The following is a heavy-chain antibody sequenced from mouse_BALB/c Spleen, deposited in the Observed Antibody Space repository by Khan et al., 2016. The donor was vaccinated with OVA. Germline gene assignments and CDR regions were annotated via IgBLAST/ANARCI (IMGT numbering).Heavy chain of an antibody. Sequence: EVQLVESGGDLVKPGGSLKLSCAASGFTFSSYSMSWVRQTPDKRLEWVATISSGGDYTYYPDSVKGRFTISRDNAKNTTYLQMSSLMSDDTSMFYCASHLTGSFAYWGQGTLVTVSA. CDR3: ASHLTGSFAY. CDR2: ISSGGDYT. V-gene: IGHV5-6*01. D-gene: IGHD4-1*01. CDR1: GFTFSSYS. J-gene: IGHJ3*01.